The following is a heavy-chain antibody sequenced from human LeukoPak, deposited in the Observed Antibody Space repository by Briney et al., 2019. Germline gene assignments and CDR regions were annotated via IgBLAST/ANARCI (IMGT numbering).Heavy chain of an antibody. CDR1: GYTFTAYY. Sequence: ASVKVSCKAPGYTFTAYYMHWVRQAPGQGLEWMGIINPSGGSTSYAQKFQGRVTMTRDTSTSTVYMELSSLRSEDTAVYYCARDFRMSYSSSGGGFDYWGQGTLVTVSS. V-gene: IGHV1-46*01. D-gene: IGHD6-6*01. CDR2: INPSGGST. CDR3: ARDFRMSYSSSGGGFDY. J-gene: IGHJ4*02.